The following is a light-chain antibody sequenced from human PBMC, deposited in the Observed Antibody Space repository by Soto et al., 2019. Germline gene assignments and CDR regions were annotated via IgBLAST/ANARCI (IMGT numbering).Light chain of an antibody. J-gene: IGKJ3*01. CDR3: QKYNSAPPVT. CDR1: QVINNY. CDR2: GAS. Sequence: DIQMTQSPSSLSASVGDRVTISCRASQVINNYLAWYQQKPGKGPKLLIYGASTLQSGVPSRFSGSGSGTDFTLTIRSLQPEDAATYYCQKYNSAPPVTFGPGTKVDV. V-gene: IGKV1-27*01.